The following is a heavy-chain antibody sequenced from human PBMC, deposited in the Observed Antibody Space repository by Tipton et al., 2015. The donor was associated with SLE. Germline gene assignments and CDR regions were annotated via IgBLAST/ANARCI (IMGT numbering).Heavy chain of an antibody. CDR3: GHYFYDATGYQSVDA. J-gene: IGHJ5*02. CDR2: IHQSGST. Sequence: TLSLTCSVAGYSISSAYYWGWIRQSPGKGLEWIGSIHQSGSTFYSSSPKSRVTISVDTSKNQFSLHLSSVTSADTAVYYCGHYFYDATGYQSVDAWGQRARVTDSS. V-gene: IGHV4-38-2*02. CDR1: GYSISSAYY. D-gene: IGHD3-22*01.